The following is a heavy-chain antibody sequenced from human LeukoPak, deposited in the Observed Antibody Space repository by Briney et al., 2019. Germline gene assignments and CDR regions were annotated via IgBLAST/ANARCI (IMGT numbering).Heavy chain of an antibody. V-gene: IGHV4-31*03. CDR2: IYYSGST. D-gene: IGHD3-16*01. Sequence: SETLSLTCTVSGGSISGGGYCWSWIRQHPGKGLEWIGYIYYSGSTYYTPSLKSRVTISVDTSKNQFSLKLSSVTAADTAVYYCARGGLTFGGVNNWFDPWGQGTLVTVSS. CDR1: GGSISGGGYC. J-gene: IGHJ5*02. CDR3: ARGGLTFGGVNNWFDP.